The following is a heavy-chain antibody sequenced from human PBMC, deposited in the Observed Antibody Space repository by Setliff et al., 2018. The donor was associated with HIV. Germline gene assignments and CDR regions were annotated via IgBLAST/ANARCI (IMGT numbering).Heavy chain of an antibody. CDR3: ARGVRGIATTGKYYFDY. D-gene: IGHD6-13*01. CDR2: INPDSRGT. J-gene: IGHJ4*02. V-gene: IGHV1-2*06. CDR1: GYAFTDYS. Sequence: ASVKVSCKTSGYAFTDYSIHWVRQAPGQGLEWVGRINPDSRGTNYAQTFQGRVTMTRDTSVSTAYMELSRLKSDDTAVFYCARGVRGIATTGKYYFDYWGQGTLVTVSS.